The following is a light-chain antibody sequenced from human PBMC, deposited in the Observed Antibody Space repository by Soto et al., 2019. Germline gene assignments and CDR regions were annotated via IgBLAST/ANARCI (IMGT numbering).Light chain of an antibody. CDR3: QKYNNAAHT. CDR1: QGIRNY. J-gene: IGKJ4*01. V-gene: IGKV1-27*01. CDR2: AAS. Sequence: DIQMTQSPSSLSASVGDRVTITCRASQGIRNYLAWYQQKPGKVPKLLIYAASTLQSGVPSRFSGSGSGTDFTLTISSLRPEDVATYYCQKYNNAAHTVGGGTKVEI.